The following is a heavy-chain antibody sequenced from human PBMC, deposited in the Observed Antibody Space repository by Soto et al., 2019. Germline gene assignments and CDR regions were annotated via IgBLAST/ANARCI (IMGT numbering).Heavy chain of an antibody. Sequence: ASVKVSCKASGYTFTSYAMHWVRQAPGQRLEWMGWINAGNGNTKYSQKFQGRVTITRDTSASTAYMELSSLRSEDTAVYYCARDHDYGDSLYYYYGMDVWGQGTTVTVSS. CDR2: INAGNGNT. D-gene: IGHD4-17*01. CDR1: GYTFTSYA. V-gene: IGHV1-3*01. CDR3: ARDHDYGDSLYYYYGMDV. J-gene: IGHJ6*02.